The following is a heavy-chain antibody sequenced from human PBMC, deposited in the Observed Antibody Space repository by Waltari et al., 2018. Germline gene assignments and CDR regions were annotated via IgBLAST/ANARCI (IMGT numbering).Heavy chain of an antibody. CDR2: INHSGST. CDR1: GGSFSGYS. V-gene: IGHV4-34*01. Sequence: QVQLQQWGAGLLKPSETLSLTCAVYGGSFSGYSWSWIRQPPGQGLEWIGEINHSGSTNYNPSLKSRVTISVDTSKNQFSLKLSSVTAADTAVYYCARGGIAARRASIYYYYYGMDVWGQGTTVTVSS. D-gene: IGHD6-6*01. CDR3: ARGGIAARRASIYYYYYGMDV. J-gene: IGHJ6*02.